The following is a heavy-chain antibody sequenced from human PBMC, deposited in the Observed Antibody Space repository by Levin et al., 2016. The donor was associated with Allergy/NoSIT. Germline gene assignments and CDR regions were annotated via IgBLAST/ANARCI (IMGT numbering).Heavy chain of an antibody. CDR2: IYHSGST. D-gene: IGHD5-18*01. J-gene: IGHJ3*02. V-gene: IGHV4-59*12. CDR3: ARLPYSYDAFDI. Sequence: RQAPGKGLEWIGYIYHSGSTTYNPSLKSRVTISIDTSKNQFSLKLSSVTAADTAVYFCARLPYSYDAFDIWGQGTMVTVSS.